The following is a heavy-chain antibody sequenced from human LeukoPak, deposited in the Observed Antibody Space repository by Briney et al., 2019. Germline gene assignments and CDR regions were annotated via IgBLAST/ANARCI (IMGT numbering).Heavy chain of an antibody. CDR3: ARGPATTSSMGGADFQH. CDR1: GGSFSGYY. J-gene: IGHJ1*01. D-gene: IGHD3-16*01. Sequence: SETLSLTCAVYGGSFSGYYWSWIRQPPGKGLEWIGEINHSGSTNYNPSLKSRVTISVDTSTNQFSLKLSSVTAADTAVYYCARGPATTSSMGGADFQHWGQGTLVTVSS. CDR2: INHSGST. V-gene: IGHV4-34*01.